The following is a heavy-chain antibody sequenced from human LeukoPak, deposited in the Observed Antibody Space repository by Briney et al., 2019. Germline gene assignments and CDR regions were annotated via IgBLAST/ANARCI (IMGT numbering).Heavy chain of an antibody. V-gene: IGHV4-34*01. CDR3: AREVNYDSSGYYSASSGSYGMDV. CDR2: INHSGST. CDR1: GGSFSGYY. J-gene: IGHJ6*02. Sequence: PSETLSLTCAVYGGSFSGYYWSWIRQPPGKGLEWIGEINHSGSTNYNPSLKSRVTISVDTSKNQFSLKLSSVTAADTAVYYCAREVNYDSSGYYSASSGSYGMDVWGQGTTVTVSS. D-gene: IGHD3-22*01.